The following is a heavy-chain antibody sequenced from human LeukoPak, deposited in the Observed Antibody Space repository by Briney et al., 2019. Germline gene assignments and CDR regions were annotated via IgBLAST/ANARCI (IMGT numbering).Heavy chain of an antibody. J-gene: IGHJ6*03. CDR1: GGTFSSYA. CDR2: IIPIFGTA. Sequence: SVKVSCKASGGTFSSYAISWVRQAPGQGLEWMGRIIPIFGTANYAQKFQGRVTITTDESTSTAYMELSSLRSEDTAGDYCARELVYYMDLWGKGTTVTLSS. CDR3: ARELVYYMDL. V-gene: IGHV1-69*05. D-gene: IGHD3-10*01.